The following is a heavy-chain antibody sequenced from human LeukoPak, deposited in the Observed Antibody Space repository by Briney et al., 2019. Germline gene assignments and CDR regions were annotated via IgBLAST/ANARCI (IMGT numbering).Heavy chain of an antibody. Sequence: ASVKVSCKASGYTFTSYDINWVRQATGQGLEWLGWMNPNSGNTGYAQKFQGRVTITRDTSINTAYMELSSLRSEDTAVYYCARGVRDYGSGSYYYYYYMDVWGKGTTVTISS. D-gene: IGHD3-10*01. V-gene: IGHV1-8*03. J-gene: IGHJ6*03. CDR1: GYTFTSYD. CDR2: MNPNSGNT. CDR3: ARGVRDYGSGSYYYYYYMDV.